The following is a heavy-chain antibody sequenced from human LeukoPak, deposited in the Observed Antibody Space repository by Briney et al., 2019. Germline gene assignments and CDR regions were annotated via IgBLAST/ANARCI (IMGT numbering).Heavy chain of an antibody. CDR2: TSSSDPGT. CDR1: GGSFSGYY. J-gene: IGHJ4*02. CDR3: ARAPVTSCRGAFCYPFDY. V-gene: IGHV3-23*01. Sequence: ETLSLTCAVYGGSFSGYYWSWVRQGPGKGLEWVAATSSSDPGTYHADSVRGRFTISRDNSKSTLYLQMNRLRVEDAAVYYCARAPVTSCRGAFCYPFDYWGQGTLVTVSP. D-gene: IGHD2-15*01.